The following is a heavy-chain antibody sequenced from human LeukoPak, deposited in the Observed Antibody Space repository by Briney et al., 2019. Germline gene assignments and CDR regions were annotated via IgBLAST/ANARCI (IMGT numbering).Heavy chain of an antibody. V-gene: IGHV4-59*01. CDR1: GGSISSYY. J-gene: IGHJ6*02. D-gene: IGHD6-13*01. Sequence: SETLSLTCTVSGGSISSYYWSWIRQPPGKGLEWIGYFYYSGSTNYNPSLKSRVTISVDTSKNQFSLKLSSVTAADTAVYYCARARRFWYEYGMDVWGQGTTVTVSS. CDR2: FYYSGST. CDR3: ARARRFWYEYGMDV.